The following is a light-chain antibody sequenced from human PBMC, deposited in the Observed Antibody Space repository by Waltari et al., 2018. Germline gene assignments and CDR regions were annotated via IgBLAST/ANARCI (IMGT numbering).Light chain of an antibody. Sequence: QSALTQPASVSGSPGQSTTISCTGSNSNIGSYTLVSRFPHPPDKAPNLMISGVSQRPSGVSNRFSGSKSGNTASLTISGLQAEDEADYYCCSYAGSSTLWVFGGGTKLTVL. CDR2: GVS. CDR3: CSYAGSSTLWV. J-gene: IGLJ3*02. V-gene: IGLV2-23*02. CDR1: NSNIGSYTL.